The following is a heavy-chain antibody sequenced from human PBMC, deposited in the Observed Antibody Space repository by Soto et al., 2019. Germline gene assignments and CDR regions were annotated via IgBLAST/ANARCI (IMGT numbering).Heavy chain of an antibody. Sequence: QITLKESGPTLVNPTQTLTLTCTFSGSSLRTSGVGVGWIRQPPGKALEWLALIYWDDEKRYSPSLKSRLTITKHASKNQVVLTTTNMDPVDTATYYCAHRPVGRPGTYGHWFDSWGLGTLVTVSS. D-gene: IGHD3-10*01. V-gene: IGHV2-5*02. CDR3: AHRPVGRPGTYGHWFDS. CDR2: IYWDDEK. J-gene: IGHJ5*01. CDR1: GSSLRTSGVG.